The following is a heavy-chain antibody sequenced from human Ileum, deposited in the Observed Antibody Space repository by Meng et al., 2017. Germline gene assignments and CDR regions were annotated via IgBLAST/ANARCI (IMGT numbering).Heavy chain of an antibody. CDR3: AREGYPVFYFDF. D-gene: IGHD6-13*01. Sequence: QVQRVQYGEEVSKSGASLNVSCKASGYSFNGYGISWVRQAPGQGLEWMGWISAYNGHTDYAQNLQGRVTMTTDTSTSTAYMELRSLRSDDTAMYYCAREGYPVFYFDFWGQGTLVTVSS. V-gene: IGHV1-18*01. CDR2: ISAYNGHT. CDR1: GYSFNGYG. J-gene: IGHJ4*02.